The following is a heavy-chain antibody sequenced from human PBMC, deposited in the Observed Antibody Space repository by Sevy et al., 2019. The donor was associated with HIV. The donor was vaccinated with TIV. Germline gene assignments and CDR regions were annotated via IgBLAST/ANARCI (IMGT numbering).Heavy chain of an antibody. Sequence: GGSLRLSCAASGFTFSNAWMSWVRQAPGKGLEWVARIKSKTDGGTPEYSEPLKGGSTISRDDGNKRLYLQMNRLKIEDTAVYYCINNRGFCINGVCGEYFDYWGQGTLVTVSS. CDR3: INNRGFCINGVCGEYFDY. CDR2: IKSKTDGGTP. CDR1: GFTFSNAW. V-gene: IGHV3-15*01. J-gene: IGHJ4*02. D-gene: IGHD2-8*01.